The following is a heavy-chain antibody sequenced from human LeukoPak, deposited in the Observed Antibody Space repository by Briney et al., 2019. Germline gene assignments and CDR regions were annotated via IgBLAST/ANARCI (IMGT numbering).Heavy chain of an antibody. D-gene: IGHD6-13*01. V-gene: IGHV3-21*01. CDR3: ARDQGCISWYPAFFDF. J-gene: IGHJ4*02. CDR1: GFTFSSYW. CDR2: ISSSSSYI. Sequence: GGSLRLSCAASGFTFSSYWMNWVRQAPGKGLEWVSYISSSSSYIYYADSVKGRFTISRDNAKNSLYLQMNSPRAEDTAVYYCARDQGCISWYPAFFDFWARGTLVTVSS.